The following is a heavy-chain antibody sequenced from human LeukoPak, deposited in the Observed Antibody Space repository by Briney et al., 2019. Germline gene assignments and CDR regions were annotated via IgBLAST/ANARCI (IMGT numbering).Heavy chain of an antibody. CDR3: ARGDITMIVVVITPDY. CDR2: IYSGGDT. CDR1: GFTVSTNP. J-gene: IGHJ4*02. D-gene: IGHD3-22*01. Sequence: PGGSLRLSCTVSGFTVSTNPWSWVRQAPGKGLEWVSFIYSGGDTHYSDSVKGRFTISRDNSKNTLYLQMNSLRAEDTAVYYCARGDITMIVVVITPDYWGQGTLVTVSS. V-gene: IGHV3-66*02.